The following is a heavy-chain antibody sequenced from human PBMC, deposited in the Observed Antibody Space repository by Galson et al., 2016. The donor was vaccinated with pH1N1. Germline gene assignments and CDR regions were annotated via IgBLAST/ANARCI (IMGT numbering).Heavy chain of an antibody. CDR3: ARTGSAYDTYYYDYGMDV. Sequence: SLRLSCADSGFTFSSYWMSWVRQAPGKGLEWVANIKQAGSEKYYVESVKGRFTISRDNTKNSLYLQMNSLRAEDTAVYYCARTGSAYDTYYYDYGMDVWGQGTTVIVSS. V-gene: IGHV3-7*02. J-gene: IGHJ6*02. CDR2: IKQAGSEK. D-gene: IGHD5-12*01. CDR1: GFTFSSYW.